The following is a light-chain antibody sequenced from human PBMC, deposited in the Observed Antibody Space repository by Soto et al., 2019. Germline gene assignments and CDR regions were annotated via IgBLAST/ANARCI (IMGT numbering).Light chain of an antibody. V-gene: IGKV1-39*01. CDR1: QGISTY. J-gene: IGKJ1*01. CDR3: QQSYSTPWT. Sequence: DIQMTQSPSSLSTSVGDRVTITCRASQGISTYLNWYHQKPGKAPKLLIYAACSLQSGVPSRFSGSGAETDFTLTISSLQPEDFATDSCQQSYSTPWTFGQGTKVDIK. CDR2: AAC.